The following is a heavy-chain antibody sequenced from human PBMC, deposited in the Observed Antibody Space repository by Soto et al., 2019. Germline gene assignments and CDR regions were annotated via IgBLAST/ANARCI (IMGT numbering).Heavy chain of an antibody. Sequence: GGSLRLSCAASGFTFSSYSMSWVHQAPEKGLLWVSRIKGDGSITNYADSVKGRFTISRGNARNTVYLQMNSLTGEDTAVYYCVRGAYGAYYVESWGQGTLVTVSS. D-gene: IGHD3-16*01. CDR1: GFTFSSYS. CDR3: VRGAYGAYYVES. V-gene: IGHV3-74*01. CDR2: IKGDGSIT. J-gene: IGHJ4*02.